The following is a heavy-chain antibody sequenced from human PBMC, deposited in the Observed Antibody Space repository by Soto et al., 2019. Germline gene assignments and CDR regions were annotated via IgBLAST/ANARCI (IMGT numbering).Heavy chain of an antibody. Sequence: GGSLRLSCAASGFTFTSYSMNWVRQAPGQGLEWVSYITSKSTTIKYADSVKGRFTVSRDNARNSLYLQLNSLRDEDTAVYYCAREMGACSDSSCYPGPYDSWGQGTLVTVSS. V-gene: IGHV3-48*02. D-gene: IGHD3-16*01. J-gene: IGHJ5*02. CDR3: AREMGACSDSSCYPGPYDS. CDR1: GFTFTSYS. CDR2: ITSKSTTI.